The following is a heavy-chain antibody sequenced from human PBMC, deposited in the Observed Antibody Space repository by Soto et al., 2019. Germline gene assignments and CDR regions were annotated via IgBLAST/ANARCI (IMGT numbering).Heavy chain of an antibody. V-gene: IGHV5-51*01. D-gene: IGHD6-6*01. CDR3: ARRIKYSSSSDAFDI. CDR2: IYPGDSDT. J-gene: IGHJ3*02. CDR1: GYSFTSYW. Sequence: GESLKISCNGSGYSFTSYWICWVRQMPGKGLEWMGIIYPGDSDTRYSPSFQGQVTISADKSISTAYLQWSSLKASDTAMYYCARRIKYSSSSDAFDIWGQGTMVT.